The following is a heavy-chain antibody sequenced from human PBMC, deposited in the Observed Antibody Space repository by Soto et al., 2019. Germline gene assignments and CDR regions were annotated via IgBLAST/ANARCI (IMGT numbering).Heavy chain of an antibody. V-gene: IGHV1-46*01. CDR3: AREAPSTGAFDI. D-gene: IGHD2-8*02. CDR2: IFPNGDGR. CDR1: GYIFTNFY. Sequence: QVQLGQSGAEVKKPGASLKISCKSSGYIFTNFYMHWVRQAPGQGLEWMGVIFPNGDGRSYAQSFQGRVTMTRDTSTSTDQMELSSLTCEDTAVYFCAREAPSTGAFDIWGQGTMVAVSS. J-gene: IGHJ3*02.